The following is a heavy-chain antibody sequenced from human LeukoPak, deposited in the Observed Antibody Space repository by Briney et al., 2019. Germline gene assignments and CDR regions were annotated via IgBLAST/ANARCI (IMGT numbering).Heavy chain of an antibody. Sequence: GGSLRLSCAASGFTFSSFAMSWVRQAPGKGLEWVSAISGSGGSTYYADSVKGRSTISRDNSKNTLYLQMSSLRPEDTAVYYCAKWHIYDYVWGSYPSFDYWGQGTLVTVSS. J-gene: IGHJ4*02. V-gene: IGHV3-23*01. CDR2: ISGSGGST. CDR3: AKWHIYDYVWGSYPSFDY. D-gene: IGHD3-16*02. CDR1: GFTFSSFA.